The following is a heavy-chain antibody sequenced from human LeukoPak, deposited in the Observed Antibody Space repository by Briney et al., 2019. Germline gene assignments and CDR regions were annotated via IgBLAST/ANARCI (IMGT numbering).Heavy chain of an antibody. CDR2: IYTSGST. Sequence: SETLSLTCTVSGGSISSGSYYWSWIRQPAGKGLEWIGRIYTSGSTNYNPSLKSRVTISVDTSKNQFSLKLSSVTAADTAVYYCAREGLNYGGKGRFDYWGQGTLVTVSS. J-gene: IGHJ4*02. V-gene: IGHV4-61*02. CDR1: GGSISSGSYY. CDR3: AREGLNYGGKGRFDY. D-gene: IGHD4-23*01.